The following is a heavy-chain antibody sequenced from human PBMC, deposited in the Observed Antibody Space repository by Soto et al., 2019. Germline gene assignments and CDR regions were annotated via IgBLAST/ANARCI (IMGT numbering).Heavy chain of an antibody. V-gene: IGHV3-73*01. CDR3: SSGSYYSSY. CDR2: IRSKSNKYAI. Sequence: PGGSLRLSCTASGFSFSGYAMHWVRQASGKGLEWVGRIRSKSNKYAILYAASVKGRFTISRDDSQNTAYLQMESLKSEDTAVYYCSSGSYYSSYWGQGTLVTVSS. D-gene: IGHD1-26*01. J-gene: IGHJ4*02. CDR1: GFSFSGYA.